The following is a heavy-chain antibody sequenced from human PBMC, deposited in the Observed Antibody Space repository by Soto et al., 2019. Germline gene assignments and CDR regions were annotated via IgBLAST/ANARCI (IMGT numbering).Heavy chain of an antibody. Sequence: QVQLQESGPGLVKPSQTLSLTCTVSGGSISSGDYYWSWIRQPPGKGLEWIGYIDYSGSTYYNPSLKSLFTISVDTSKNQFSLKLSSVTAADTAVYYCARVGGFGATTIDYWGQGTLVTVSS. CDR2: IDYSGST. J-gene: IGHJ4*02. CDR3: ARVGGFGATTIDY. D-gene: IGHD3-10*01. CDR1: GGSISSGDYY. V-gene: IGHV4-30-4*01.